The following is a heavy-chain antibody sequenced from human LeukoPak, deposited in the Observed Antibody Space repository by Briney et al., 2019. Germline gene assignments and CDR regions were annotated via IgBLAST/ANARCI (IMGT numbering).Heavy chain of an antibody. CDR3: TSGRSPYYFDY. CDR2: INSDGSSI. CDR1: GFTFSRYW. J-gene: IGHJ4*02. Sequence: QPGGSLRLSCEASGFTFSRYWMHWVRQAPGKGLVWVSHINSDGSSISYADSVEGRFTISRDNAKNTLYLQMNSLRAEDTAVYYCTSGRSPYYFDYWGQGTLVTVSA. V-gene: IGHV3-74*01. D-gene: IGHD3-10*01.